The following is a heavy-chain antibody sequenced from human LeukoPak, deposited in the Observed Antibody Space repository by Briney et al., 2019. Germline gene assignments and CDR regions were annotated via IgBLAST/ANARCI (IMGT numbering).Heavy chain of an antibody. Sequence: GGSLRLPCAASGFTFSDYYMSWIRQAPGKGLEWVSYISSSGSTIYYADSVKGRFTISRDNAKNSLYLQMNSLRAEDTAVYYCARPFSKSDAFDIWGQGTMVTVSS. CDR1: GFTFSDYY. J-gene: IGHJ3*02. CDR3: ARPFSKSDAFDI. V-gene: IGHV3-11*01. CDR2: ISSSGSTI. D-gene: IGHD4-11*01.